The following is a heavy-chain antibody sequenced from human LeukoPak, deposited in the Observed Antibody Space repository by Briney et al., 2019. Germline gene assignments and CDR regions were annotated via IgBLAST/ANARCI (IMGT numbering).Heavy chain of an antibody. Sequence: ASVKVSCKASGYTFTSYDINWVRQATGQGREWMGWMNPNSGNTGYAQEFKGRVTNTRNTSISTAYMELSQLRFEDTAVYFCARSSELRRIDYWGQGTLVTVSS. V-gene: IGHV1-8*01. CDR2: MNPNSGNT. CDR1: GYTFTSYD. J-gene: IGHJ4*02. CDR3: ARSSELRRIDY. D-gene: IGHD1-7*01.